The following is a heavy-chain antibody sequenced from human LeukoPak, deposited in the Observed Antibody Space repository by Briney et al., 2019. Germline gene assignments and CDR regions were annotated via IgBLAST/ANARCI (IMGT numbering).Heavy chain of an antibody. D-gene: IGHD1-26*01. CDR1: GFTFSDYY. V-gene: IGHV3-11*04. CDR2: ISSSGSTI. Sequence: PGGSLRLSCAASGFTFSDYYMSWIRQAPGKGLERVSYISSSGSTIYYADSVKGRFTISRDNAKNSLYLQMNSLRAEDTAVYYCARDRWEPAQGYFDYWGQGTLVTVSS. J-gene: IGHJ4*02. CDR3: ARDRWEPAQGYFDY.